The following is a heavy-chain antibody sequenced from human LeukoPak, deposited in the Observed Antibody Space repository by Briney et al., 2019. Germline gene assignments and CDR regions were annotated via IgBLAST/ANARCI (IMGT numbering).Heavy chain of an antibody. D-gene: IGHD2-15*01. J-gene: IGHJ4*02. CDR1: GFSFSAYA. V-gene: IGHV3-21*01. CDR2: ISSGGTSM. Sequence: GGSLRLSCAASGFSFSAYAMTWVRQAPGKGLEWVSYISSGGTSMSFAQSLQGRFIISRENTWKSLSLQMNSLRPEDTAVYYCARADCRGGACSLVLGGERTLVTVSA. CDR3: ARADCRGGACSLVL.